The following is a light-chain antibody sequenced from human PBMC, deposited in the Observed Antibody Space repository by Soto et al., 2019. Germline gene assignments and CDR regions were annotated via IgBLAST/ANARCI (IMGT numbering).Light chain of an antibody. Sequence: QSALTQPASVSGSPAQSITISCTGTSSDVGSYNLVSWYQQHPGRAPTLLIYEVNKRPSGVSNDFSGSKSANTASLTISGLRAEDEADYYCCSYAGGSTYVFGSGTKVTVL. CDR1: SSDVGSYNL. V-gene: IGLV2-23*02. CDR3: CSYAGGSTYV. CDR2: EVN. J-gene: IGLJ1*01.